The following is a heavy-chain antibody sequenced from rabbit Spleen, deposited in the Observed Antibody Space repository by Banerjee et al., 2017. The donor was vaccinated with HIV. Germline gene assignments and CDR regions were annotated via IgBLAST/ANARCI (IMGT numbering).Heavy chain of an antibody. CDR2: IYAGSSGSA. CDR3: ARVIDAFDP. J-gene: IGHJ2*01. Sequence: QEQLEESGGGLVQPEGSLALTCKASGFTISNTHYMCWVRQAPGKGLEWIACIYAGSSGSAYYASWAKGRFTVSKTSSTTVTLRMPSLTAADTATYFCARVIDAFDPWGPGTLVTVS. V-gene: IGHV1S45*01. CDR1: GFTISNTHY.